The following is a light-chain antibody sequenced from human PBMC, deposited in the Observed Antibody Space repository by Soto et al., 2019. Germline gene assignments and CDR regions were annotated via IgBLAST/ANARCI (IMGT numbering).Light chain of an antibody. J-gene: IGKJ2*03. CDR3: QQTYSTLNS. CDR2: TAS. V-gene: IGKV1-39*01. CDR1: QNIRSY. Sequence: DIQVTQSPSSLSASVGDRVTITCRAGQNIRSYLNWYQQRPGKPPKLLIHTASPLQSGVPSRFSGSGSGTDFTLTISSLQSEDFATYYCQQTYSTLNSFGQGTKLEIK.